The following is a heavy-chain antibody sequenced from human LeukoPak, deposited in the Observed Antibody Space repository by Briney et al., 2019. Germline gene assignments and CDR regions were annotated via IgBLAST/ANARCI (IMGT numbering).Heavy chain of an antibody. D-gene: IGHD3-10*01. V-gene: IGHV4-59*01. CDR1: GGSISSYY. J-gene: IGHJ3*02. Sequence: LSETLSLTCTVSGGSISSYYWSWIRQPPGKGLEWIGYIYYSGSTNYNPSLKSRVTISVDTSKNQFSLKLSSVTAADTAVYYCARDYGSGRSVAFDIWGQGTMVTVSS. CDR3: ARDYGSGRSVAFDI. CDR2: IYYSGST.